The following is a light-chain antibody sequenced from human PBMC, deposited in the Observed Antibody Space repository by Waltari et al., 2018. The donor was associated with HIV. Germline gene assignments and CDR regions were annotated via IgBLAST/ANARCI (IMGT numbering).Light chain of an antibody. J-gene: IGLJ1*01. Sequence: QSVLTQPPSLSGAPGPRVIISCTGSSSNTGAGVDGHWSQHIPGTAPKLHIYGTHNRPPGVPDRFSGSKADTSASLANTGLQADYEADYYCQSYDSGLNTYVFGTGTRVTVL. CDR1: SSNTGAGVD. CDR3: QSYDSGLNTYV. V-gene: IGLV1-40*01. CDR2: GTH.